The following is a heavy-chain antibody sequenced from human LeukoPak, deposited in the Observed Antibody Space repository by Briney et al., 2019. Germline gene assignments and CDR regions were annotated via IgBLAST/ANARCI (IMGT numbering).Heavy chain of an antibody. D-gene: IGHD3-22*01. J-gene: IGHJ4*02. V-gene: IGHV3-23*01. Sequence: PGGSLRLSCAASGFTFSSYAMSWVRQAPGKGLEWVSAISGSGGSTYYADSVKGRFTTSRDNSKNTLYLQMNSLRAEDTAVYYCAKRIRSERYYDSTTGGFDYWGQGTLVTVSS. CDR2: ISGSGGST. CDR1: GFTFSSYA. CDR3: AKRIRSERYYDSTTGGFDY.